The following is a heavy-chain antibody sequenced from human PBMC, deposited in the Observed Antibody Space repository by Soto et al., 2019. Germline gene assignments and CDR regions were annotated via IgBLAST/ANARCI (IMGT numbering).Heavy chain of an antibody. V-gene: IGHV4-59*01. CDR2: IYYTGST. D-gene: IGHD2-15*01. J-gene: IGHJ6*02. CDR3: ARALRGVVVVAAREMDV. CDR1: GGAISSDY. Sequence: QVQLQESGPGLVKPSETLSLTCCDSGGAISSDYWSWNRQPPGKGLEWIGYIYYTGSTNYNPTLKSRVTISVDTSTNQFSLNLRSVSAADTAVYYCARALRGVVVVAAREMDVWGQGTTVTVSS.